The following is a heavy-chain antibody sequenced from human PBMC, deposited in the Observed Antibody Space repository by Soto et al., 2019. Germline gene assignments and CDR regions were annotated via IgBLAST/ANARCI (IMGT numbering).Heavy chain of an antibody. J-gene: IGHJ5*02. CDR1: GFSFSTYG. D-gene: IGHD3-10*01. CDR3: VRDKGFGEYMNNCFDP. Sequence: QVQLVESGGGVVQPGRSLKLSCAASGFSFSTYGMHWVRQAPGKGLEWVALIWYDGSDKDYTDSVKGRFTISRDDSRNTPYLRMKNLRVEDTAVYYSVRDKGFGEYMNNCFDPWCQGTLVTVSS. V-gene: IGHV3-33*01. CDR2: IWYDGSDK.